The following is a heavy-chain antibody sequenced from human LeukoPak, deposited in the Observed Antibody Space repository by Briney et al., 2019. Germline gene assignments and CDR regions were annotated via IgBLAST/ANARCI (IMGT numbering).Heavy chain of an antibody. Sequence: ASVEVSCKSSGYTFTASYIHWLRQAPGQGPESMGWINPDTGGRNYAEKFRDRVTMTSDTSSSTAYMELSSLRSDDTAIYYCARDVGGGWTNNYFDPWGQGTLVTVSS. CDR1: GYTFTASY. D-gene: IGHD6-19*01. V-gene: IGHV1-2*02. J-gene: IGHJ5*02. CDR3: ARDVGGGWTNNYFDP. CDR2: INPDTGGR.